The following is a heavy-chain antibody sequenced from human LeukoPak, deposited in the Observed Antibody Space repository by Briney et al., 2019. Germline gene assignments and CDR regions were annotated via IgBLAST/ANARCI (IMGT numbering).Heavy chain of an antibody. CDR3: ASSRIAAAGGDYFDY. Sequence: GGSLRLSCAASGFTFSSYSMNWVRQAPGKGLEWVSSISSSSSYIYYADSVKGRFTISRDNAKNSLYLQMNSLRAEDTAVYYCASSRIAAAGGDYFDYWGQGTLSPSPQ. CDR1: GFTFSSYS. D-gene: IGHD6-13*01. V-gene: IGHV3-21*01. J-gene: IGHJ4*02. CDR2: ISSSSSYI.